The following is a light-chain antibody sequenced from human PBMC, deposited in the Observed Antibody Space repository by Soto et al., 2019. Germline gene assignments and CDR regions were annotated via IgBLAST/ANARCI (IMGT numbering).Light chain of an antibody. V-gene: IGKV1-5*01. Sequence: DIQMTQSPPTLSASVGDRVTITCRASQSISRGLAWHQQKAGEAPTLLIYDASTWVSGVPSSFSGSGSGTEFTLTIRSLPPAAFGSYYCQQYIPGTVGRGTKVQIK. CDR2: DAS. CDR1: QSISRG. CDR3: QQYIPGT. J-gene: IGKJ1*01.